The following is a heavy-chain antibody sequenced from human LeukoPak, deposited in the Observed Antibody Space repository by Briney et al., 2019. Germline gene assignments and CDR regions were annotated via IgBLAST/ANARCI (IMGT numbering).Heavy chain of an antibody. D-gene: IGHD3-3*01. CDR2: IYSGGST. Sequence: GGSLRLSCAASGFTVGSNYMSWVRQAPGKGLEWVSVIYSGGSTYYADSVKGRFTISRDNSKNTLYLQMNSLRAEDTAVYYCARDEARGYDFRPQDHWGQGTLVSVSS. CDR1: GFTVGSNY. J-gene: IGHJ4*02. V-gene: IGHV3-53*01. CDR3: ARDEARGYDFRPQDH.